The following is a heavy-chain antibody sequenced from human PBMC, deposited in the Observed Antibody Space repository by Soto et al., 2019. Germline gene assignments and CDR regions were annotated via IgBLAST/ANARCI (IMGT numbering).Heavy chain of an antibody. V-gene: IGHV1-69*01. CDR2: IIPIYGTA. D-gene: IGHD5-12*01. J-gene: IGHJ2*01. CDR3: AGGGHGYDYGYFDR. Sequence: QVQLVQSGAEVKEPGSSVKVSCTVSGDTFTTNTINWVRQAPGQGLEWMAGIIPIYGTANYALKFHDRIKVTADESTATAYMELNSLTSEDTAIYYCAGGGHGYDYGYFDRWGRGTQITVSS. CDR1: GDTFTTNT.